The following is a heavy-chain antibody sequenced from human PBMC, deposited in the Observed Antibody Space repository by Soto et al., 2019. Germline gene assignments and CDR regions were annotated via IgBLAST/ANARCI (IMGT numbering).Heavy chain of an antibody. D-gene: IGHD2-15*01. CDR1: GVSVHNNY. CDR2: ISGSGGST. J-gene: IGHJ4*02. Sequence: GGSLRLSCAVSGVSVHNNYLNWVRQAPGKGLEWVSAISGSGGSTYYADSVKGRFTISRDNSKNTLYLQMNSLRAEDTAVYYCARDISCSGGSCLANGYWGQGTLVTVSS. CDR3: ARDISCSGGSCLANGY. V-gene: IGHV3-23*01.